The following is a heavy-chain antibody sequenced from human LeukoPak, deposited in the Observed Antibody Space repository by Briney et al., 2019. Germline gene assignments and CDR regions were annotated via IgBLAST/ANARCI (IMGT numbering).Heavy chain of an antibody. J-gene: IGHJ4*02. CDR2: ISAYNGNT. CDR1: GYTFTSYG. D-gene: IGHD3-10*01. Sequence: ASVKVSCKASGYTFTSYGISWVRQAPGQGLEWMGWISAYNGNTNYGQKFQGRVTMTTDTSTSTAYMELRSLRSDDTAVYYCARGTYYYGSGSYVPDYWGQGTLVTVSS. CDR3: ARGTYYYGSGSYVPDY. V-gene: IGHV1-18*01.